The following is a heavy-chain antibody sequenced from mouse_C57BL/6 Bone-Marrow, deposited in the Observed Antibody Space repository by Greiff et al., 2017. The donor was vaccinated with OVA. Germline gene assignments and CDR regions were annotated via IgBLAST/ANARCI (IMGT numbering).Heavy chain of an antibody. CDR1: GYTFTSYG. Sequence: VKVVESGAELARPGASVKLSCKASGYTFTSYGISWVKQRTGQGLEWIGEIYPRSGNTYYNEKFKGKATLTADKSSSTAYMELRSLTSEESAVYFCARGMTLYDGFRDWYFDVWGTGTTVTVSS. D-gene: IGHD2-3*01. V-gene: IGHV1-81*01. CDR2: IYPRSGNT. CDR3: ARGMTLYDGFRDWYFDV. J-gene: IGHJ1*03.